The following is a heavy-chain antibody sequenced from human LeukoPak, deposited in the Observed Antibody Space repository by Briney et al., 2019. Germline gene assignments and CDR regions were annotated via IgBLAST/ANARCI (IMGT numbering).Heavy chain of an antibody. CDR2: ISSSSSYT. Sequence: GGSLRLSCAASGFTFSDYYMSWVRQAPGKGLECVSYISSSSSYTNYADSVKGRFTISRDNAKNSLFLQMNSLRAEDTAVYHCARHRLPVAGTPFDYWGQGTLATVSS. J-gene: IGHJ4*02. CDR3: ARHRLPVAGTPFDY. CDR1: GFTFSDYY. D-gene: IGHD6-19*01. V-gene: IGHV3-11*03.